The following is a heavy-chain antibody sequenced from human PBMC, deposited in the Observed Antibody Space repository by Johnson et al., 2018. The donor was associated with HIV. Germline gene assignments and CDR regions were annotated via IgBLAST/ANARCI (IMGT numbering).Heavy chain of an antibody. CDR3: AKLTTGLTPINDAFDI. Sequence: VQLVESGGGVVHPGGSLRLSCAASGFTFSSYGMHWVRQAPGKGLEWVAFIRYDGSNTYYADSVKGRFTVSRDNVENTLYLQMNSLRVEDAAVYYCAKLTTGLTPINDAFDIWGQGTMVTVSS. CDR2: IRYDGSNT. J-gene: IGHJ3*02. V-gene: IGHV3-30*02. D-gene: IGHD3-22*01. CDR1: GFTFSSYG.